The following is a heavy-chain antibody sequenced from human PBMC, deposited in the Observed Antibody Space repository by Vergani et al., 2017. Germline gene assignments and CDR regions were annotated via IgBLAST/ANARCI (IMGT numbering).Heavy chain of an antibody. Sequence: QVQLVQSGAEVKKPGASVTVSCKASGYTFTSYGISWVRQAPGQGLEWMGWISAYNGNTNYAQKLHGRVTMTTATSTSTAYMELRSLRSDDTAVYYCARDGDPGCSSTSCYSSGWGQGTLVTVSS. CDR3: ARDGDPGCSSTSCYSSG. CDR1: GYTFTSYG. V-gene: IGHV1-18*01. J-gene: IGHJ4*02. CDR2: ISAYNGNT. D-gene: IGHD2-2*01.